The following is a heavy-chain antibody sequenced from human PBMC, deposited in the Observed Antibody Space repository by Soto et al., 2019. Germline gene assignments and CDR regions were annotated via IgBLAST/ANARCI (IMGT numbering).Heavy chain of an antibody. CDR1: GGSISSGNSYA. CDR2: ISHTGRT. D-gene: IGHD3-16*01. CDR3: ARAVAPYLGTWFDP. V-gene: IGHV4-30-2*01. J-gene: IGHJ5*02. Sequence: SETLSLTCAVSGGSISSGNSYAWSWIRQPPGKGLEWIGSISHTGRTSYNPSLKGRVTMSVDKSKNQFSLKLSSVTAADMAVYYCARAVAPYLGTWFDPWGQGSLVTVPS.